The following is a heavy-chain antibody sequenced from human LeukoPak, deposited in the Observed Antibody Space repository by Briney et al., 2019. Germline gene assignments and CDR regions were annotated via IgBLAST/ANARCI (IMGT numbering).Heavy chain of an antibody. CDR1: GGSISSSNW. D-gene: IGHD2-21*02. V-gene: IGHV4-4*02. J-gene: IGHJ4*02. CDR2: IYHSGST. Sequence: PSGTLSLTRAVSGGSISSSNWWSWVRQPPGKGLEWIGEIYHSGSTNYNPSLKSRVTISVDTSKNQFSLKLSSVTAADTAVYYCARGHDVVVTAILVWGQGTLVTVSS. CDR3: ARGHDVVVTAILV.